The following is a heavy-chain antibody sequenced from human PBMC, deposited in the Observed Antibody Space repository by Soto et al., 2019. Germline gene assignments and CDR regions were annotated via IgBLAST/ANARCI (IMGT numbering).Heavy chain of an antibody. CDR1: GFTFSSYA. D-gene: IGHD6-13*01. J-gene: IGHJ3*02. V-gene: IGHV3-23*01. Sequence: SLRLSCAGSGFTFSSYAMSWVRQAPGKGLEWVSAISGSGGSTYYADSVKGRFTISRDNSKNTLYLQMNSLRAEDTAVYYCAKHPPAPYSSSWYERPHAFAIWGQGTMVTVSS. CDR3: AKHPPAPYSSSWYERPHAFAI. CDR2: ISGSGGST.